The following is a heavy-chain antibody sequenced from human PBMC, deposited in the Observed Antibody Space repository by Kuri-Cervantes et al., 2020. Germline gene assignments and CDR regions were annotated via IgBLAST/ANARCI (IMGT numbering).Heavy chain of an antibody. CDR2: INPNSGGT. CDR3: ARRGVLDPGSSRLDS. J-gene: IGHJ4*02. V-gene: IGHV1-2*02. D-gene: IGHD3-16*02. CDR1: GYTFTGYY. Sequence: ASVKVSCKASGYTFTGYYMHWVRQAPGQGLEWMGWINPNSGGTNYAQKFQGRVTMTRDTSTNTAFMELSSLTSEDTAVYYCARRGVLDPGSSRLDSWGQGTLVTVSS.